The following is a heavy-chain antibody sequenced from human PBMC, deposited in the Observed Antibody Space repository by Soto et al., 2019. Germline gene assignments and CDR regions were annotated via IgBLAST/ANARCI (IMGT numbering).Heavy chain of an antibody. CDR1: GFTFDDHG. CDR2: ISWNSGSI. Sequence: EVDLVESGGGLAQPGRSLRLSCVASGFTFDDHGMXWVXXXXXXXXEGVSGISWNSGSIGYAESVKGRFTIFRDNAKNXLYLEXXXLXQEXXXXXXXVXXXXXXXHLKDHWGQGVQVSVSS. CDR3: VXXXXXXXHLKDH. V-gene: IGHV3-9*01. J-gene: IGHJ4*02.